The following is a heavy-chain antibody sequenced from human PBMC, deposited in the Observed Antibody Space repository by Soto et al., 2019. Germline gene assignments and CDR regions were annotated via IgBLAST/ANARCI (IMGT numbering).Heavy chain of an antibody. CDR3: ARVFSGQLLYGDWFDP. J-gene: IGHJ5*02. Sequence: ASVKVSCESSGYTFTSYCISWVRQAPGQELEWLGWIRAYNGNTNYAQKLQGRVTMTTDTSTSTAYMELRSLRSDDTAVYFCARVFSGQLLYGDWFDPWGQGTLVTVS. CDR1: GYTFTSYC. CDR2: IRAYNGNT. D-gene: IGHD2-2*02. V-gene: IGHV1-18*04.